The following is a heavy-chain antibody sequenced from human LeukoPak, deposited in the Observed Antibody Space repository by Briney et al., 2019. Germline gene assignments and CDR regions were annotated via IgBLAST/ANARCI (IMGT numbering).Heavy chain of an antibody. D-gene: IGHD2-2*01. J-gene: IGHJ6*02. CDR3: ARDCSSTSCYGGVYYYYYGMDV. CDR2: ISSSGSTI. Sequence: GGSLRLSCAASGFTFSDYYMSWIRQAPGKGLEWVSYISSSGSTIYYADSVKGRFTISRDNAKNSLYLQMNSLRAEDTAVYYCARDCSSTSCYGGVYYYYYGMDVWGQGTTVTVSS. CDR1: GFTFSDYY. V-gene: IGHV3-11*01.